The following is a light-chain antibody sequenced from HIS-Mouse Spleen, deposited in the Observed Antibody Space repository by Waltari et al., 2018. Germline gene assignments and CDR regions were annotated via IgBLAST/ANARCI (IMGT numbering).Light chain of an antibody. V-gene: IGKV1-13*02. Sequence: AIQLTQSSSSLSASVGDRVTITCRASQGISSALAWYQQKPGKAPKLLIYDASSLESGVPSRFSGSGSGTDFTLTISSLQPEDFATYYCQQFNSYPFGQGTKLEIK. CDR3: QQFNSYP. CDR1: QGISSA. J-gene: IGKJ2*01. CDR2: DAS.